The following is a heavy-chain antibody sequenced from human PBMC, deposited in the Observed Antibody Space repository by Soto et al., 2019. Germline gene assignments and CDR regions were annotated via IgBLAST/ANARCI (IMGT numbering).Heavy chain of an antibody. CDR3: ARGIWVRTGHYQYYMDV. V-gene: IGHV1-3*01. J-gene: IGHJ6*03. CDR2: IDAGNGKT. D-gene: IGHD3-16*01. CDR1: GYTFTTYE. Sequence: QVQLVQSGADVKQPGASVKVSCKASGYTFTTYEMHWVRQAPGQRLEWMGWIDAGNGKTKYSQQFQGRVTITRDTSATTAYMELSSLRSEDTAVYYGARGIWVRTGHYQYYMDVWGKGTTVIVS.